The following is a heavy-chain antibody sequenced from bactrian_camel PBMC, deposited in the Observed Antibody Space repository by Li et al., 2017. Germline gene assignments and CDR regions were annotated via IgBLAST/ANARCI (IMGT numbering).Heavy chain of an antibody. D-gene: IGHD5*01. J-gene: IGHJ4*01. CDR2: IDIDGSI. CDR3: AADDIEYGGCAYCKLDRKKPFTY. V-gene: IGHV3S53*01. CDR1: GLPDSSNC. Sequence: HVQLVESGGGSVQAGGSLRLSCAASGLPDSSNCMGWFRQAPGKERVGVAAIDIDGSISYADSVKGRFTVSQDNAKNTVYLQMNDLKPEDTATYYCAADDIEYGGCAYCKLDRKKPFTYWGQGTQVTVS.